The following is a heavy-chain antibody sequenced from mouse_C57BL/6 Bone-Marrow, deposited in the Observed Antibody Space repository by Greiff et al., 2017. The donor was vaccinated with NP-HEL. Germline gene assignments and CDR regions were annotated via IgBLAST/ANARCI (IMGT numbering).Heavy chain of an antibody. CDR1: GFTFSSYA. Sequence: EVKLVESGGGLVKPGGSLKLPCAASGFTFSSYAMSWVRQTPEKRLEWVATISDGGSYTYYPDNVKGRFTISRDNAKNNLYLQMSHLKSEDTAMYYCARDGGIKDYWGQGTTLTVSS. D-gene: IGHD2-4*01. CDR3: ARDGGIKDY. V-gene: IGHV5-4*01. CDR2: ISDGGSYT. J-gene: IGHJ2*01.